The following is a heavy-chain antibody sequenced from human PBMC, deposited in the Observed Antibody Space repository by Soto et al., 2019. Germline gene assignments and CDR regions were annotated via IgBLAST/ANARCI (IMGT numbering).Heavy chain of an antibody. Sequence: SETLSLTCAVYGGSFSGYYWSWIRQPPGKGLEWIGEINHSGSTNYNPSLKSRVTISVDTSKNQFSLKLSSVTAADTAVYYCARGPYSSSWCDWFDPWGQGTLVTVSS. D-gene: IGHD6-13*01. CDR3: ARGPYSSSWCDWFDP. CDR1: GGSFSGYY. J-gene: IGHJ5*02. CDR2: INHSGST. V-gene: IGHV4-34*01.